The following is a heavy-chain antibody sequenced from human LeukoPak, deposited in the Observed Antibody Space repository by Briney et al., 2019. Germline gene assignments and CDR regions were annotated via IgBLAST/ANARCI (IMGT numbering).Heavy chain of an antibody. CDR2: IYSGGST. V-gene: IGHV3-53*01. D-gene: IGHD3-10*01. CDR1: GFTVSSNY. J-gene: IGHJ6*02. CDR3: ASSLWFGELLDYYYYGMDV. Sequence: GGSLRLSCAASGFTVSSNYMSWVRQAPGKGLEWVSVIYSGGSTYYADSVKGRFTISRDNSKNTLYLQMNSLRAEDTAVYYCASSLWFGELLDYYYYGMDVWGQGTTVTVSS.